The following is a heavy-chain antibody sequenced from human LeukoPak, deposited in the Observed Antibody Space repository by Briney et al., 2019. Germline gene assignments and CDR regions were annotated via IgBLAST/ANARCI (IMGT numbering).Heavy chain of an antibody. CDR1: GFTFSIYA. J-gene: IGHJ4*02. V-gene: IGHV3-23*01. D-gene: IGHD1-26*01. CDR2: IGDTT. CDR3: AKAFAFVGANFFDY. Sequence: GGSLRLSCAVSGFTFSIYAMSWVRQAPGKGLEWVSAIGDTTYYADSVEGRFTISRDNSKNTLYLQMNSLRAEDAAIYYCAKAFAFVGANFFDYWGQGTLVTVSS.